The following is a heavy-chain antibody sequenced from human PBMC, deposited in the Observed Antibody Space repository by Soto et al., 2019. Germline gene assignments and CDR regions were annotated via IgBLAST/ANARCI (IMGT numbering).Heavy chain of an antibody. D-gene: IGHD3-9*01. V-gene: IGHV1-69*13. CDR3: ARARGTYYDILTGYPTADY. Sequence: SVKVSCKASGGTFSSYAISWVRQAPGQGLEWMGGIIPIFGTANYAQKFQGRVTITADESTSTAYMELSSLRSEDTAVYYCARARGTYYDILTGYPTADYWGQGPLVTVSS. CDR1: GGTFSSYA. CDR2: IIPIFGTA. J-gene: IGHJ4*02.